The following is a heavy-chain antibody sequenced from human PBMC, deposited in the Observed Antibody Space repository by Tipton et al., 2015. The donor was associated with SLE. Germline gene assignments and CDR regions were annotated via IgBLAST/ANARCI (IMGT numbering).Heavy chain of an antibody. Sequence: SLRLSCAASGFAFSSYAMCWVRQAPGKGLEWVSTIIDSGGRTYNADSVKGRFTISRDDSKNTLYLHMNSLGADDTAVYYCAKSEWGGAGATFDYWGRGTLVTVSS. CDR3: AKSEWGGAGATFDY. CDR1: GFAFSSYA. V-gene: IGHV3-23*01. CDR2: IIDSGGRT. J-gene: IGHJ4*02. D-gene: IGHD2-21*01.